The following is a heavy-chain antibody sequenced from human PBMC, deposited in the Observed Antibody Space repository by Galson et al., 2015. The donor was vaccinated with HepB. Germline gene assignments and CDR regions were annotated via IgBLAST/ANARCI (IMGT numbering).Heavy chain of an antibody. CDR1: GGTFSSYA. CDR2: IIPILGIA. Sequence: SVKVSCKASGGTFSSYAISWVRQAPGQGLEWMGRIIPILGIANYAQKFQGRVTITADKSTSTAYMELSSLRSEDTAVYYCASGQVPAAIGGYYYMDVWGKGTTVTVSS. CDR3: ASGQVPAAIGGYYYMDV. J-gene: IGHJ6*03. V-gene: IGHV1-69*04. D-gene: IGHD2-2*02.